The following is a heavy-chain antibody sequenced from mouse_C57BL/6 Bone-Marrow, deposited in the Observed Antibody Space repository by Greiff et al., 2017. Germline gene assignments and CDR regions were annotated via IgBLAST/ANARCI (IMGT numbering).Heavy chain of an antibody. J-gene: IGHJ3*01. CDR1: GYAFTNYL. Sequence: QVQLQQSGAELVRPGTSVKVSCKASGYAFTNYLIEWVKQRPGQGLEWIGVINPGSGGTNYNEKFKGKATLTADKSSSTAYMQLSSLTSVDSAVYFCARGYSGFFAYWGQGTLVTVSA. CDR2: INPGSGGT. D-gene: IGHD2-3*01. V-gene: IGHV1-54*01. CDR3: ARGYSGFFAY.